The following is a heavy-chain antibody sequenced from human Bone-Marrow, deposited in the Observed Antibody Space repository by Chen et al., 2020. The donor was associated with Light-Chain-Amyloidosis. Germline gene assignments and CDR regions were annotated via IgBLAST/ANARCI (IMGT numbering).Heavy chain of an antibody. Sequence: QVQLVESGGGVVQPGRSLRLSCAASGFTFSSYGMHWVRQDPGKGLEWVAVIWYDGSNKYYADSVKGRFTISRDNSKNTLYLQMNSLRAEDTAVYYCAGSPAGHDAFDIWGQGTMVTVSS. V-gene: IGHV3-33*01. J-gene: IGHJ3*02. D-gene: IGHD3-10*01. CDR3: AGSPAGHDAFDI. CDR1: GFTFSSYG. CDR2: IWYDGSNK.